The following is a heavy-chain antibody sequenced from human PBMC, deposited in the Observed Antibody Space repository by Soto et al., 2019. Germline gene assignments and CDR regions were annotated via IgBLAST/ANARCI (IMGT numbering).Heavy chain of an antibody. D-gene: IGHD5-18*01. J-gene: IGHJ4*01. V-gene: IGHV3-23*01. Sequence: GGSLRLSCAASGFTFSSYAMSWVLQAPGKGLEWVSTISTSGGSTYYADSVKGRFTISRDNSKNTLYLQMNSLRAEDTAVYYCAKDGLGAYSYGSYYFDYWGQGTLVTVSS. CDR3: AKDGLGAYSYGSYYFDY. CDR1: GFTFSSYA. CDR2: ISTSGGST.